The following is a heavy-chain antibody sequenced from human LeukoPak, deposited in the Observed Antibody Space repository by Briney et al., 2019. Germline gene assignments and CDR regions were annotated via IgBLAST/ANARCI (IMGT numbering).Heavy chain of an antibody. V-gene: IGHV3-48*01. CDR3: ARDPNGDYIGAFDM. J-gene: IGHJ3*02. D-gene: IGHD4-17*01. CDR1: GFTFSSYS. CDR2: ISSGSSTI. Sequence: GGSLRLSCAASGFTFSSYSMKWVRQAPGKGLGWVSYISSGSSTIHYADSVKGRFTISRDNSKNTLYLQMNGLRAEDTAVYYCARDPNGDYIGAFDMWGRGTLVTVSS.